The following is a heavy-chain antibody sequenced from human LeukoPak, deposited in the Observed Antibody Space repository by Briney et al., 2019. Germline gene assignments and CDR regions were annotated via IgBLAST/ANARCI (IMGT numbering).Heavy chain of an antibody. Sequence: PSETLSLTCTVSGGSISSDHWSWIRQPPGKGLEWIGHSGGTKYNPSLRSRVTISVDTSKNQFSLKLSSVTAADTAVYYCARHPPPFDYYYMDVWGKGTTVTVSS. CDR3: ARHPPPFDYYYMDV. CDR2: SGGT. CDR1: GGSISSDH. V-gene: IGHV4-59*08. D-gene: IGHD2/OR15-2a*01. J-gene: IGHJ6*03.